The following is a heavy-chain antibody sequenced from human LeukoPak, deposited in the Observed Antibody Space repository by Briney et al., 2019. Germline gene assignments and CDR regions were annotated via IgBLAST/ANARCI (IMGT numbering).Heavy chain of an antibody. Sequence: GRSLRLSCAASGFTFSSYAMHWVRQAPGKGLEWVAVITYDGSDKYYVDSVKGRFTISRDISKNTLYLQMNSLRAEDTAVYYCARAIMDSSSCYGDYCGQGSLVTASS. J-gene: IGHJ4*02. CDR3: ARAIMDSSSCYGDY. D-gene: IGHD6-13*01. CDR1: GFTFSSYA. V-gene: IGHV3-30*04. CDR2: ITYDGSDK.